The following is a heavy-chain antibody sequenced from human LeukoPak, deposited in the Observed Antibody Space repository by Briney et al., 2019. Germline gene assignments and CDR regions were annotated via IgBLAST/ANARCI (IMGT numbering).Heavy chain of an antibody. Sequence: PGGSLRLSCAASGFTSSSYWMSWVRQAPGKGLEWVANIKQDGSEKYYVDSVKGRFTISRDNAKNSLYLQMNSLRAEDTAVYYCARDRVSFCGGDCYSGSYYYMDVWGKGTTVTVSS. J-gene: IGHJ6*03. CDR2: IKQDGSEK. V-gene: IGHV3-7*01. CDR1: GFTSSSYW. CDR3: ARDRVSFCGGDCYSGSYYYMDV. D-gene: IGHD2-21*02.